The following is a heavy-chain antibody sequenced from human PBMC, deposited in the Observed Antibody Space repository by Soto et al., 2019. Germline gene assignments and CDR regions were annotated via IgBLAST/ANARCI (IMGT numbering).Heavy chain of an antibody. CDR3: AKEGWDFWGGSFDY. Sequence: GGSLRLSCAASGFTFDDYAMHWVRQAPGKGLEWVSGISWNSGSIGYADSVKGRFTISRDNAKNSLYLQMNSLRAEDTALYYCAKEGWDFWGGSFDYWGQGTLVTVSS. CDR2: ISWNSGSI. V-gene: IGHV3-9*01. CDR1: GFTFDDYA. J-gene: IGHJ4*02. D-gene: IGHD3-3*01.